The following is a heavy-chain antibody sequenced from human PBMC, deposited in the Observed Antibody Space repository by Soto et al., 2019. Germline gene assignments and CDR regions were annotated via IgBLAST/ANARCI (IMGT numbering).Heavy chain of an antibody. V-gene: IGHV1-69*13. Sequence: SVKVSCKASGGTFSSYAISWVRQAPGQGLEWMGGIIPIFGTASYAQKFQGRVTITADESTSTAYMELSSLRSEDTAVYYCARPHHYYDSSPLDYWYFDLWGRGTLVTVSS. J-gene: IGHJ2*01. CDR3: ARPHHYYDSSPLDYWYFDL. D-gene: IGHD3-22*01. CDR2: IIPIFGTA. CDR1: GGTFSSYA.